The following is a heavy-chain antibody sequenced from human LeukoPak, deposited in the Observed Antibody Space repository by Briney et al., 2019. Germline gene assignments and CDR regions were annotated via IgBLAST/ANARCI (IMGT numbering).Heavy chain of an antibody. Sequence: ASVKVSCTASGGTFSSYAISWVRQAPGQGLEWMGGIIPIFGTANYAQKLQGRVTMTTDTSTSTTYMELRSLRSDDTAVYYCARVPGYCSSTSCLNFDYWGQGTLVTVSS. CDR3: ARVPGYCSSTSCLNFDY. CDR1: GGTFSSYA. CDR2: IIPIFGTA. J-gene: IGHJ4*02. D-gene: IGHD2-2*01. V-gene: IGHV1-69*05.